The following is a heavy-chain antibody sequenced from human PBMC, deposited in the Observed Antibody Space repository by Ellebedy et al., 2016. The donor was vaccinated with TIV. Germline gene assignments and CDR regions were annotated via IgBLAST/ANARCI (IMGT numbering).Heavy chain of an antibody. CDR2: ISAYNGNT. CDR3: ARPGGSGNSAPSYYYGMDV. J-gene: IGHJ6*02. CDR1: GGTFSSYA. Sequence: ASVKVSCKASGGTFSSYAISWVRQAPGQGLEWMGWISAYNGNTNYAQKFQGRVTITADESTSTAYMERSSLRSEDTAVYYSARPGGSGNSAPSYYYGMDVWGQGTTVTVSS. V-gene: IGHV1-69*13. D-gene: IGHD4-23*01.